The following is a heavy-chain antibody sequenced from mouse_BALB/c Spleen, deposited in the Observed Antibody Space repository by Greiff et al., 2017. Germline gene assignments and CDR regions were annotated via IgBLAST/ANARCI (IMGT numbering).Heavy chain of an antibody. Sequence: EVKLVESGGGLVKPGGSLKLSCAASGFTFSSYAMSWVRQTPEKRLEWVASISSGGSTYYPDSVKGRFTISRDNARNILYLQMSSLRSEDTAMYYCARGGGDYYGSSSYAMDYWGQGTSVTVSS. D-gene: IGHD1-1*01. CDR2: ISSGGST. V-gene: IGHV5-6-5*01. CDR1: GFTFSSYA. J-gene: IGHJ4*01. CDR3: ARGGGDYYGSSSYAMDY.